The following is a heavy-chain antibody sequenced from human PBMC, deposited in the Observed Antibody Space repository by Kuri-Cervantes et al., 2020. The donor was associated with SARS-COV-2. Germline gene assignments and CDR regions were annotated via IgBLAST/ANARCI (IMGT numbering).Heavy chain of an antibody. CDR3: ARSPQRTGDRKDEPWEQLVYYFDY. V-gene: IGHV1-69*13. CDR2: IIPIFGTA. J-gene: IGHJ4*02. CDR1: RCTFSHSA. D-gene: IGHD6-13*01. Sequence: SSVNVSCQPSRCTFSHSANCWVRQAPGQGLEWMGRIIPIFGTANYAQKFQGRVTITADESTSTAYMELSRLRSDDTAVYYCARSPQRTGDRKDEPWEQLVYYFDYWGQGTLVTVSS.